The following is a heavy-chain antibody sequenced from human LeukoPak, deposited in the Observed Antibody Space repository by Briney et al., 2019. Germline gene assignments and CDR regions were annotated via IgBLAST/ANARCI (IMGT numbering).Heavy chain of an antibody. CDR1: GFTVSTNY. CDR3: AKPAVDCSSTSCYYYYYYMDV. Sequence: GGSLRLSCAASGFTVSTNYMSWVRQAPGKGLEWVSAISGSGGSTYYADSVKGRFTISRDNSKNTLYLQMNSLRAEDTAVYYCAKPAVDCSSTSCYYYYYYMDVWGKGTTVTVSS. V-gene: IGHV3-23*01. CDR2: ISGSGGST. D-gene: IGHD2-2*01. J-gene: IGHJ6*03.